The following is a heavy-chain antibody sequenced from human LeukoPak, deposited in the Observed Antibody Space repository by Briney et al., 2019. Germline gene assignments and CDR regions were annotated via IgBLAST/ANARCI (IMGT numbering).Heavy chain of an antibody. CDR1: GFTFISYT. Sequence: PGGSLRLSCAASGFTFISYTMGWVRQAPGKGLEWVSAITGSGGSTSYADSVKGRFTISRDISKNTLYLQMNSLRAEDTAVYYCARGTVTAPDYWGQGTLVTVSS. V-gene: IGHV3-23*01. D-gene: IGHD4-17*01. J-gene: IGHJ4*02. CDR3: ARGTVTAPDY. CDR2: ITGSGGST.